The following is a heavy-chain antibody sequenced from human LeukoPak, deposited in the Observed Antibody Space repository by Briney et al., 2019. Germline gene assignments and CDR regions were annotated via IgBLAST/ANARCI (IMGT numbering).Heavy chain of an antibody. Sequence: PGGSLRLSCAASGFTFRSYEMNWGRQAPGKGLEWVSYISTSGSTIYYADSVKGRFTISRDNAKNSLYLQMNSLRAEDTAVYYCARVGAHYTYSFDYWGKGTLVTVSS. D-gene: IGHD3-3*01. CDR3: ARVGAHYTYSFDY. V-gene: IGHV3-48*03. J-gene: IGHJ4*02. CDR1: GFTFRSYE. CDR2: ISTSGSTI.